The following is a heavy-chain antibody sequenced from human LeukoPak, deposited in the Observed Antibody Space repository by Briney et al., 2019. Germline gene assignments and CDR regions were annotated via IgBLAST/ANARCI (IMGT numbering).Heavy chain of an antibody. Sequence: SETLSLTCTVSGGSISSYYWSWIRQPPGKGLEWIGYIYYSGSTNYNPSLKSRVTISVDTSKNQFSLKLSSVTAADTAVYYCARDLDYWGQGTLVTVSS. V-gene: IGHV4-59*01. CDR1: GGSISSYY. CDR3: ARDLDY. CDR2: IYYSGST. J-gene: IGHJ4*02.